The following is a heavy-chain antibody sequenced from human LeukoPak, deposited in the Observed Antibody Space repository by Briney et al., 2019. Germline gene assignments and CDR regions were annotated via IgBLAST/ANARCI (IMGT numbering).Heavy chain of an antibody. CDR2: IYTTGST. CDR3: ARWSSSSCIDY. Sequence: SETLSLTCTVSGYSITTGYYWGWIRQPPGKGPEWIASIYTTGSTFYNPSLKSRVTISVDPSNNQFSLKMASMTAADTAVYYCARWSSSSCIDYWGQGTLVTVSS. D-gene: IGHD6-13*01. V-gene: IGHV4-38-2*02. CDR1: GYSITTGYY. J-gene: IGHJ4*02.